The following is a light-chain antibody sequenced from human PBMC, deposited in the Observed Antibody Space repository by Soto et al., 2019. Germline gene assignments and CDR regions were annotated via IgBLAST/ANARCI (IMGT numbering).Light chain of an antibody. CDR2: DAS. Sequence: DIQMTQSPSTLSASVGDRVTITCRASQSISSWLAWYQQKPGKAPKFLIFDASSLKSGVPSRFSGSGSGTEFTLTISSLQPDDFATYYRQQYNTFPLTFGQGTKVDIK. CDR1: QSISSW. CDR3: QQYNTFPLT. V-gene: IGKV1-5*01. J-gene: IGKJ1*01.